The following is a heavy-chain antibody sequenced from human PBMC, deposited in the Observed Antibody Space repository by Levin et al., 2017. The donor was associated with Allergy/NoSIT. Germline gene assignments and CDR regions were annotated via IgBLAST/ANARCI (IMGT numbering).Heavy chain of an antibody. V-gene: IGHV4-59*01. CDR3: AGDRRHSYGRDLDP. CDR1: GGSISTYH. J-gene: IGHJ5*02. CDR2: IYNGGTT. D-gene: IGHD5-18*01. Sequence: SETLSLTCTVSGGSISTYHWNWIRQSPGKGLEWIGEIYNGGTTNYNPSFESRVTVSVDTSKNQVSLRLTSMTAADTAVYYCAGDRRHSYGRDLDPWGQGTLVTVSS.